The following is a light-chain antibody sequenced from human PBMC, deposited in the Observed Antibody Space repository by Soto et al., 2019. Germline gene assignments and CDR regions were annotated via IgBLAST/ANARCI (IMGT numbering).Light chain of an antibody. J-gene: IGKJ4*01. CDR1: QSVSNY. CDR3: QQYSKWPLT. V-gene: IGKV3-11*01. CDR2: GAS. Sequence: EIVLTQSPSTLSLSPGERATLSCRASQSVSNYLAWYQQKPGQSPRLLIYGASNRAAETPARFSGSGSETEFTLTISSLQSEDFAVYYCQQYSKWPLTFGGGAKVDIK.